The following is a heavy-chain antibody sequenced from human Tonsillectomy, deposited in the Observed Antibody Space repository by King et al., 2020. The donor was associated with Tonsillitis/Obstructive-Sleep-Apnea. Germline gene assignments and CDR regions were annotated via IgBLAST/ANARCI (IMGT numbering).Heavy chain of an antibody. CDR3: ARLYGGGNMCHSGSCYYFDF. CDR2: IYPGATET. CDR1: GYSFTTYW. V-gene: IGHV5-51*03. D-gene: IGHD2-21*01. J-gene: IGHJ4*02. Sequence: QLVQSGAEVKKPRESLKISCKGSGYSFTTYWIAWVRQMPEKGPEWMWIIYPGATETKYSPSFQGQVTISADKSVSTAYLEWSNLKAADTALYYCARLYGGGNMCHSGSCYYFDFWGQGTLVTVSS.